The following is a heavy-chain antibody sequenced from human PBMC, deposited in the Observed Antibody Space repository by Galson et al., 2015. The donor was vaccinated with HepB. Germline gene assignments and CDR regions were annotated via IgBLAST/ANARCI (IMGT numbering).Heavy chain of an antibody. CDR1: GFTFNNYF. J-gene: IGHJ6*03. CDR3: AKDPEGYYDSSGLYYYMDV. D-gene: IGHD3-22*01. Sequence: SLRLSCAASGFTFNNYFMTWARQAPGEGLEWVSAISGSGGSTYYADSVKGRFTISRDNSKNTLYLQMNSLRAEDTAVYYCAKDPEGYYDSSGLYYYMDVWGKGTTVTVSS. CDR2: ISGSGGST. V-gene: IGHV3-23*01.